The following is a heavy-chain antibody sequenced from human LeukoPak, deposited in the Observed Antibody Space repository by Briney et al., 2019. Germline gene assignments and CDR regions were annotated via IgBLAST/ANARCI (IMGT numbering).Heavy chain of an antibody. V-gene: IGHV1-18*01. CDR2: ISGYNDNT. D-gene: IGHD2-21*01. J-gene: IGHJ4*02. CDR3: ARDDSAD. Sequence: ASVKVSCKASGYTFTNFGISWVRQAPGQGLEWMGWISGYNDNTNYAQKLQGRVTLTTDTSTSTAYMELRSLRYDATAAYYCARDDSADWGQGTLVTVSS. CDR1: GYTFTNFG.